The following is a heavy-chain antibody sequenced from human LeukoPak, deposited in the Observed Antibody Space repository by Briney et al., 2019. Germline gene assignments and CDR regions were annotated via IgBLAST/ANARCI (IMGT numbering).Heavy chain of an antibody. D-gene: IGHD2-8*02. CDR1: GYTFTGYY. Sequence: GASVKVSCKASGYTFTGYYMHWVRQAPGQGLEWMGWINTNTGNPTYAQGFTGRFVFSLDTSVNTAYLQISSLKAEDTAVFYCARGLYGTGGFAFDIWGQGTMVTVSS. V-gene: IGHV7-4-1*02. CDR3: ARGLYGTGGFAFDI. J-gene: IGHJ3*02. CDR2: INTNTGNP.